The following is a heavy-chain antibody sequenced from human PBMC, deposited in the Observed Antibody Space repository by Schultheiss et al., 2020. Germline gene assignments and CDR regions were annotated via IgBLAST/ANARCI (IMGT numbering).Heavy chain of an antibody. CDR2: IIPILGIA. J-gene: IGHJ6*03. D-gene: IGHD6-19*01. CDR1: GYTFTSYY. V-gene: IGHV1-8*02. CDR3: ARGDVAVYEYYYYYCMDV. Sequence: ASVKVSCKAFGYTFTSYYMHWVRQAPGQGLEWMGRIIPILGIANYAQKFQGRVTMTRNTSISTAYMELSSLRSEDTAVYYCARGDVAVYEYYYYYCMDVWGKGTTVTVSS.